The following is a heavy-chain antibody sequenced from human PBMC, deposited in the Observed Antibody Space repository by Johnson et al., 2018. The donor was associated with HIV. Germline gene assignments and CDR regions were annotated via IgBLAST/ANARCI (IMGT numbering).Heavy chain of an antibody. CDR2: IYSGGST. CDR1: GFTFSSYA. J-gene: IGHJ3*02. D-gene: IGHD3-16*01. CDR3: ATGGTGGAFDI. Sequence: QVQLVESGGGVVQPGRSLRLSCAASGFTFSSYAMHWVRQAPGKGLEWVAVIYSGGSTYYADSVKGRFTISRDNSKNTLYLQMNSLRAEDTAVYYCATGGTGGAFDIWGQGTMVTVSS. V-gene: IGHV3-NL1*01.